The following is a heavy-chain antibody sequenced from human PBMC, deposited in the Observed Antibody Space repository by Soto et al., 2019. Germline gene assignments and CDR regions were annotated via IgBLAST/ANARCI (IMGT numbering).Heavy chain of an antibody. CDR1: GFNFSTYG. J-gene: IGHJ5*02. CDR2: ISSKGSYI. CDR3: GRDRSHYAGVGKIDP. Sequence: DVQLVESGGGLVKPGGSLRLSCAASGFNFSTYGMNWVRQAPGKGLEWVSSISSKGSYIYYPPSVKGRFTISRDNAKNSVYLQMNSLRAEDTAVYYCGRDRSHYAGVGKIDPWGQGTLVAVSS. D-gene: IGHD3-10*01. V-gene: IGHV3-21*02.